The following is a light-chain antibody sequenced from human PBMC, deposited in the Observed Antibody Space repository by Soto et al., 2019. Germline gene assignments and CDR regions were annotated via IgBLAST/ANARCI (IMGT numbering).Light chain of an antibody. CDR2: DAS. Sequence: DIQMTQSPSSLSASVGDRVTITCQASQDISNYLNWYQQKPGKAPKLLIYDASNLETGVPSRFSGSGSGTEFTLTISSLQPEDFATYYCQQLNSYPSTFGQGTRLEIK. CDR1: QDISNY. V-gene: IGKV1-33*01. CDR3: QQLNSYPST. J-gene: IGKJ5*01.